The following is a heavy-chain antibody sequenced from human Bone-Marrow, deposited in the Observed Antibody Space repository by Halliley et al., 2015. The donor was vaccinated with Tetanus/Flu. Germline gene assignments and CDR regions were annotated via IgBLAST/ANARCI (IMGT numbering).Heavy chain of an antibody. Sequence: WIGYIYNSGSFNYSPSLKSRVTISVDTSKNQISLKLSSVTAADTAVYYCARVGRTYYYDSSGYWAFDVWGQGTMV. D-gene: IGHD3-22*01. CDR2: IYNSGSF. J-gene: IGHJ3*01. V-gene: IGHV4-59*01. CDR3: ARVGRTYYYDSSGYWAFDV.